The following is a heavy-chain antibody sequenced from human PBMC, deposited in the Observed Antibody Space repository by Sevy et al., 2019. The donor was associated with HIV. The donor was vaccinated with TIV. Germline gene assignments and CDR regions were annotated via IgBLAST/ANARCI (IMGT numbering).Heavy chain of an antibody. J-gene: IGHJ5*02. V-gene: IGHV1-2*04. CDR3: ARGYYDSSGYYYH. D-gene: IGHD3-22*01. CDR1: KYPFNGYY. CDR2: INPNSGAT. Sequence: ASVKVSCKASKYPFNGYYIHWVRQAHGQGLEWMGWINPNSGATNYAQKFQGWVTMTRDTSISTAYMELSRLRFDDTAVYYCARGYYDSSGYYYHWGQGTLVTVSS.